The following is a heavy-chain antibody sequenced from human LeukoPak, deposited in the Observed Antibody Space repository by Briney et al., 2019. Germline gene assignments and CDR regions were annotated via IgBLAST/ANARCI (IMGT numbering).Heavy chain of an antibody. J-gene: IGHJ5*02. D-gene: IGHD3-10*01. Sequence: PSETLSLTCTVSGGSISSGGYYWSWIRQHPGKGLEWIGHIYYSGSTYYNPSLKSRVTISVDTSKNQFSLKLSSVTAADTAVYYCARGDRSGRDWFDPWGQGTLVTVSS. V-gene: IGHV4-31*03. CDR1: GGSISSGGYY. CDR2: IYYSGST. CDR3: ARGDRSGRDWFDP.